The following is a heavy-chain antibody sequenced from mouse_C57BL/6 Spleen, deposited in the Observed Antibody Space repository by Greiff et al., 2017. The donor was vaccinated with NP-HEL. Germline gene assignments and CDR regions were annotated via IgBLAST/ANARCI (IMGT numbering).Heavy chain of an antibody. V-gene: IGHV1-64*01. CDR3: ARSDLLRLYYYAMDY. D-gene: IGHD1-1*01. Sequence: QVQLQQPGAELVKPGASVKLSCKASGYTFTSYWMHWVKQRPGQGLEWIGMIHPNSGSTNYNEKFKSKATLTVDKSSSTAYMQLSSLTSEDSAVYYCARSDLLRLYYYAMDYWGQGTSVTVSS. CDR1: GYTFTSYW. CDR2: IHPNSGST. J-gene: IGHJ4*01.